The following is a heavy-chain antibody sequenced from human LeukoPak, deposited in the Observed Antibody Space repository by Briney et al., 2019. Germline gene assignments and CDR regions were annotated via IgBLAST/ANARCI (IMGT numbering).Heavy chain of an antibody. CDR2: ISNNGGHT. CDR1: GFTFSSSA. Sequence: GGSLRLSCAASGFTFSSSAMSWVRQAPGKGLEWVSAISNNGGHTYYADSVQGRFTISRDNSKSTLCLQMNSLRAEDTAVYYCAKQLGYCSDGSCYFPYWGQGTLVTVSS. V-gene: IGHV3-23*01. D-gene: IGHD2-15*01. CDR3: AKQLGYCSDGSCYFPY. J-gene: IGHJ4*02.